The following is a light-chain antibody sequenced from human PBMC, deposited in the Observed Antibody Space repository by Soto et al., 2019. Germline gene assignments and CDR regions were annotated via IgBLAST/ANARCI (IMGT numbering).Light chain of an antibody. Sequence: QSVLTQPPSVSGAPGQRVTISCTGSSSNIGAGYVVHWYQQLPGTAPKLLIYGNSNRPSGVPDRFSGSKSGTSASLAITGLQAEDEADYYCQSYDTRLSVVFGGGTKVTVL. J-gene: IGLJ2*01. CDR1: SSNIGAGYV. CDR2: GNS. CDR3: QSYDTRLSVV. V-gene: IGLV1-40*01.